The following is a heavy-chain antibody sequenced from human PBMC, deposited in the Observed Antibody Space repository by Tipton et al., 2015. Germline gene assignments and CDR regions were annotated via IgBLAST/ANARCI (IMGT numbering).Heavy chain of an antibody. D-gene: IGHD5-18*01. V-gene: IGHV5-51*01. CDR1: GYAFTNYW. CDR2: IFPGDSET. J-gene: IGHJ5*02. CDR3: ARGYSPRRWFDP. Sequence: QLVQSGAEVKKAGESLKISCKASGYAFTNYWIAWFRQMPGKGLEWMGIIFPGDSETKYSPSFHGRVTFSADKSNNTAYLQWRSLKASDTAMYYCARGYSPRRWFDPWGQGTLVTVSS.